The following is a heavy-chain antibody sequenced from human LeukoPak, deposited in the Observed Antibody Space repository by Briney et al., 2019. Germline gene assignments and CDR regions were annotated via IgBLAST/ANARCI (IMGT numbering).Heavy chain of an antibody. CDR1: GGSISSGGYS. CDR3: ARTNYYYGMDV. J-gene: IGHJ6*02. V-gene: IGHV4-30-2*01. Sequence: TSQTLSLTCAVSGGSISSGGYSWSWIRQPPGKGLEWIGYIYHSGSTYYNPSLKSRVTISVDRSKNQFSLKLSSVTAADTAVYYCARTNYYYGMDVWGQGTTVTVSS. CDR2: IYHSGST.